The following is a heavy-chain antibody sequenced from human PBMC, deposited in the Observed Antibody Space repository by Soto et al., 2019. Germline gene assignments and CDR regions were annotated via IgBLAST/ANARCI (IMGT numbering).Heavy chain of an antibody. D-gene: IGHD6-19*01. J-gene: IGHJ1*01. V-gene: IGHV3-9*01. Sequence: EVQLVESGGGLVQPGRSLRLSCAASGFTFDDYAMHWVRQAPGKGLEWVSGISWNSGSIGYADSVKGRFTISRDNAKNSLELQMNSRRAEDTALYYCASKAVGIAVAGAPFFQHWGQGTLVTVSS. CDR1: GFTFDDYA. CDR2: ISWNSGSI. CDR3: ASKAVGIAVAGAPFFQH.